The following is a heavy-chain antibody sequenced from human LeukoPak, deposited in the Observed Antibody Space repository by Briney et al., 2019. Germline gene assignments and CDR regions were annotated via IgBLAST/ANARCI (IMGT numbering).Heavy chain of an antibody. CDR1: GYRFNAYW. CDR3: ARPNITSYYDSRGYDAFDV. Sequence: LGESLKISCKGSGYRFNAYWIAWVRQMPGKGLEWMGIIYPDDSDTRYSPSFQGQVTISADKSVRTAYLQWSSLKASDTAMYYCARPNITSYYDSRGYDAFDVLGQGTMVTVSS. V-gene: IGHV5-51*01. CDR2: IYPDDSDT. J-gene: IGHJ3*01. D-gene: IGHD3-22*01.